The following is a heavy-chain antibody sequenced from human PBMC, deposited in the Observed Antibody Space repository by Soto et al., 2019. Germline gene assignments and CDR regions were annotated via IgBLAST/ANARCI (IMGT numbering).Heavy chain of an antibody. V-gene: IGHV4-34*01. CDR2: INHSGST. CDR3: ARGRSSSWYRGVIYYYGMDV. Sequence: SETRSLTSAVYGGSFSFYYLGLPRQPAGKGLDWIGEINHSGSTNYNPSLKSRVTISVDTSKNQFSLKLSSVTAADTAVYYCARGRSSSWYRGVIYYYGMDVWGQGTTVNVSS. CDR1: GGSFSFYY. J-gene: IGHJ6*02. D-gene: IGHD6-13*01.